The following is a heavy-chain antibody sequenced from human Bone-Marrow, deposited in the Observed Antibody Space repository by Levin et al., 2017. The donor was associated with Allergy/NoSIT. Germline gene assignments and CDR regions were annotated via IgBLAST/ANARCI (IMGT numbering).Heavy chain of an antibody. CDR1: GFAFTDYY. V-gene: IGHV1-2*02. Sequence: GESLKISCKASGFAFTDYYMHWVRQAPGQGLEWLGWINPNNGATKYALKFQDRVTMTRDTSISTAYMEFRRLRSDDTAVFYCARDPAVTRDGYFDLWGRGTLVCVSS. CDR3: ARDPAVTRDGYFDL. CDR2: INPNNGAT. D-gene: IGHD4-17*01. J-gene: IGHJ2*01.